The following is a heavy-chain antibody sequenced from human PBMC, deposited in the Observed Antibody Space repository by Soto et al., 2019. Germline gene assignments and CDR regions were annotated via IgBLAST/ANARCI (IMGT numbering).Heavy chain of an antibody. CDR2: IHNGDTT. J-gene: IGHJ4*02. V-gene: IGHV3-66*01. D-gene: IGHD2-15*01. Sequence: GSLRLSCVASGFTVSSDFMSWVRQVPGKGLEWVSMIHNGDTTYYADAVKGRFTISRDNSKNTLYLQMNSLRAEDTAVYRCANRGYWGQGTLVTVSS. CDR3: ANRGY. CDR1: GFTVSSDF.